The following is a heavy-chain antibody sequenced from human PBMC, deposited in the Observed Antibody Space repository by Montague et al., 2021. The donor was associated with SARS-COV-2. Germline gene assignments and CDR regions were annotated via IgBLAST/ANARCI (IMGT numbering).Heavy chain of an antibody. Sequence: SETLSLTCTVSGASINSNRHFWGWIRQAPGKGLEWIESIFSSGSTYYNPSLKTRVSISVDTSGNRLSLKLTSVTATDTAMYFCARAESYDSSGFFNDPFDVWGRGTMVTVSS. CDR1: GASINSNRHF. D-gene: IGHD3-22*01. V-gene: IGHV4-39*02. CDR2: IFSSGST. J-gene: IGHJ3*01. CDR3: ARAESYDSSGFFNDPFDV.